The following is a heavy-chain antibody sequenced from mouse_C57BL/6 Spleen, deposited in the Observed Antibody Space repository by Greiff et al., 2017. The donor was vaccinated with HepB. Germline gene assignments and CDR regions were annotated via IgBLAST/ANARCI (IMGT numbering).Heavy chain of an antibody. Sequence: QVQLQQSGPELVKPGASVKISCKASGYAFSSSWMNWVKQRPGKGLEWIGRIYPGDGDTNYNGKFKGKATLTADKTSSTAYMQLSSLTSEDSSVYFCARTEEAYWGQGTLVTVSA. CDR1: GYAFSSSW. J-gene: IGHJ3*01. CDR2: IYPGDGDT. CDR3: ARTEEAY. V-gene: IGHV1-82*01.